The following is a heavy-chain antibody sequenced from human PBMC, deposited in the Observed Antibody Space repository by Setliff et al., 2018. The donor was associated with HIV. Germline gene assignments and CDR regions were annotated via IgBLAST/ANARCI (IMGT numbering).Heavy chain of an antibody. Sequence: SETLSLTCTVSGGSISSHYWSWIRQPPGKGLEWIGEINHSGSTNYSPSLKSRVTISVDTSKKQVSLKLNSVTAADTAVYYCARGLTIFGVATPGIYSFMDVWGKGTTVTVSS. V-gene: IGHV4-59*11. J-gene: IGHJ6*03. D-gene: IGHD3-3*01. CDR1: GGSISSHY. CDR2: INHSGST. CDR3: ARGLTIFGVATPGIYSFMDV.